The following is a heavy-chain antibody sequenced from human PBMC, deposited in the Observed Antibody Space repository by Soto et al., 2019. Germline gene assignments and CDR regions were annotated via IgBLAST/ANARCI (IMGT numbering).Heavy chain of an antibody. CDR3: AKNSGWFGS. J-gene: IGHJ5*01. D-gene: IGHD3-10*01. CDR1: GFTFSSYS. CDR2: IGGNTGNT. Sequence: PGGSLRLSCAASGFTFSSYSMNWVRQAPGKGLEWVSTIGGNTGNTYYADSVEGRFTISRDDSKNTVYLQMNSLRADDTAVYYCAKNSGWFGSWGQGTLVTVSS. V-gene: IGHV3-23*01.